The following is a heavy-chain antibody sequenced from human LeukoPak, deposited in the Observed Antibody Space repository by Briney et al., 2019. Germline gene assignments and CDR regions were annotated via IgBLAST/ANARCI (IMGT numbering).Heavy chain of an antibody. J-gene: IGHJ4*02. D-gene: IGHD2-15*01. CDR2: ISSSSSTI. V-gene: IGHV3-48*01. Sequence: GGSLRLSCAASGFTFSSYSMNWVRQAPGKGLEWISYISSSSSTIYYADSVKGRFTISRDNSRNTLYLQMNSLRPEDTAVYYCAKDLNRSGRNYWGQGTLVTVSS. CDR3: AKDLNRSGRNY. CDR1: GFTFSSYS.